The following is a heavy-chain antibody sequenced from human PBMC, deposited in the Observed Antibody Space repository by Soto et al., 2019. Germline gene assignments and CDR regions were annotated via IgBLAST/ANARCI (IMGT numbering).Heavy chain of an antibody. CDR1: GYTFTSYD. CDR2: MNPNSGNT. CDR3: ARGHVPPLTVTDDY. D-gene: IGHD4-17*01. Sequence: QVPLVQSGAEVKKPGASVKVSCKASGYTFTSYDINWVRQATGQGLEWMGWMNPNSGNTGYAQKFQGRVTMTRNTSISTAYMELSSLRSEDTAVYYCARGHVPPLTVTDDYWGQGTLVTVSS. J-gene: IGHJ4*02. V-gene: IGHV1-8*01.